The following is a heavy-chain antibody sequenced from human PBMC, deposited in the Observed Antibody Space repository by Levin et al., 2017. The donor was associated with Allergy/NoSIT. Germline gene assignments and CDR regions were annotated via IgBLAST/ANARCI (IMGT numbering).Heavy chain of an antibody. CDR2: ISGSGGST. Sequence: GESLKISCAASGFTFSSYAMSWVRQAPGKGLEWVSAISGSGGSTYYADSVKGRFTISRDNSKNTLYLQMNSLRAEDTAVYYCAKDRVDIVFDYWGQGTLVTVSS. D-gene: IGHD5-12*01. J-gene: IGHJ4*02. V-gene: IGHV3-23*01. CDR3: AKDRVDIVFDY. CDR1: GFTFSSYA.